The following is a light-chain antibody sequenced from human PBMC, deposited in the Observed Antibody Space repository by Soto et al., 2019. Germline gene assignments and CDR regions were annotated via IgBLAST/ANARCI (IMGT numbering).Light chain of an antibody. J-gene: IGKJ1*01. CDR1: QSVSSTY. CDR3: QQYNTSPCT. V-gene: IGKV3-20*01. Sequence: EIGLTQSPGTLSLSPGEIATLSCRAIQSVSSTYLARFQQKPGQAPRLLMYGASNRDTGTRDRFSGSGSGKDFTLTINRLEPEDFAVYYCQQYNTSPCTCRQGTKVEV. CDR2: GAS.